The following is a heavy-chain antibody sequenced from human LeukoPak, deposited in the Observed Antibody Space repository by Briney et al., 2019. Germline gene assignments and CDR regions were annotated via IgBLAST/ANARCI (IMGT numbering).Heavy chain of an antibody. V-gene: IGHV3-11*05. D-gene: IGHD2-21*02. J-gene: IGHJ4*02. CDR1: GFTLSDYY. Sequence: GGCLRLSCAASGFTLSDYYMSWIRQAPGKVLGWVSYISSCSSYTNYADSVKGRFTISRDNAKNSLYLQTNTQRAENTAVYYCARVLKLYCGGDCNYFDYWGQGTLVTVSS. CDR2: ISSCSSYT. CDR3: ARVLKLYCGGDCNYFDY.